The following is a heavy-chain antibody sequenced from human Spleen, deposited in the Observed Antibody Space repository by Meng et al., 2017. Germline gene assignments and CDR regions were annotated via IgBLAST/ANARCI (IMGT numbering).Heavy chain of an antibody. CDR3: ARNDYGDYKGVWYFDY. D-gene: IGHD4-17*01. CDR1: GYTFTSYG. CDR2: ISAHNGKT. Sequence: ASVKVSCKTSGYTFTSYGISWVRQAPGQGLEWMAWISAHNGKTIYAQKNQGRVTLTTDTSTSTAYMELRSLRSDDTAVYYCARNDYGDYKGVWYFDYWGQGTLVTVSS. V-gene: IGHV1-18*01. J-gene: IGHJ4*02.